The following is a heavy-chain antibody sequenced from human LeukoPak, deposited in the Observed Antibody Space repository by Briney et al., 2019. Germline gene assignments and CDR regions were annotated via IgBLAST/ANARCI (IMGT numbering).Heavy chain of an antibody. CDR2: IVPIFDTA. Sequence: SVKVSCKASGGTFSNYAISWVRQAPGQELEWMGGIVPIFDTADYAQKFQGRLTITADDSTSTVYMELSSLRSEDTAVYYCARYRGRYGVGNWFDPWGQGTLVTVSS. CDR1: GGTFSNYA. J-gene: IGHJ5*02. CDR3: ARYRGRYGVGNWFDP. V-gene: IGHV1-69*13. D-gene: IGHD3-3*01.